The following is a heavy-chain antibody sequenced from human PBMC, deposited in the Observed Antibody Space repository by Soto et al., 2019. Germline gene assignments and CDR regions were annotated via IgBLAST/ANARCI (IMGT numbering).Heavy chain of an antibody. CDR3: ARHIHNQGFEYYFDS. J-gene: IGHJ4*02. CDR1: GGSITSSGSA. V-gene: IGHV4-39*01. CDR2: IDYSGNI. D-gene: IGHD1-1*01. Sequence: QLQLQESGPGLVKPSETLSLTCNASGGSITSSGSAWGWIRQSPGKGLEWIGTIDYSGNIYYIPSLKSRITISVDTSKNQIPLKLSSVTAADTAVYYCARHIHNQGFEYYFDSWGQGTLVTVSS.